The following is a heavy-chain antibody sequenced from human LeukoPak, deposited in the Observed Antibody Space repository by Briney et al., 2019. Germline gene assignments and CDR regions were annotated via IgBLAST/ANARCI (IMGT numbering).Heavy chain of an antibody. V-gene: IGHV3-74*01. J-gene: IGHJ3*01. CDR2: VDNDGINT. CDR1: GFTFGGYW. CDR3: AKDRRTPDAFDL. Sequence: GGSLRLSCAGYGFTFGGYWMHWVRQAPGKGLVWVSRVDNDGINTIYEDSVKGRFTISRDNAKNTLYLHMSSLRAEDTAVYYCAKDRRTPDAFDLWGQGTMVTVSS.